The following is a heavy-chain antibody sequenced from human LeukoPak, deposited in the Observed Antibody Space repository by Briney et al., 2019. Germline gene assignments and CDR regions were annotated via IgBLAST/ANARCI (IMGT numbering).Heavy chain of an antibody. Sequence: KASETLSLTCAVYGGSFSGYYWSWIRQPPGKGLEWIGEINHSGSTNYNPSLKSRVTISVDTSKNQFSLKLSSVTAADTAVYYCARVNWAQDYYYYYMDVWGKGTTVTISS. CDR1: GGSFSGYY. CDR3: ARVNWAQDYYYYYMDV. CDR2: INHSGST. D-gene: IGHD3-16*01. V-gene: IGHV4-34*01. J-gene: IGHJ6*03.